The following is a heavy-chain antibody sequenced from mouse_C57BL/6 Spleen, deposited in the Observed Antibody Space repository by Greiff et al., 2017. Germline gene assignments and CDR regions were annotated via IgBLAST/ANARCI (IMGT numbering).Heavy chain of an antibody. Sequence: EVMLVESGGGLVKPGGSLKLSCAASGFTFSDYGMHWVRQAPEKGLEWVAYISSGSSNIYYADTVKGRFTISRDNAKNTLFLQMTSLRSEDTAMYYCARYDYGRYYAMDYWGQGTSVTVSS. J-gene: IGHJ4*01. CDR2: ISSGSSNI. D-gene: IGHD2-4*01. CDR3: ARYDYGRYYAMDY. V-gene: IGHV5-17*01. CDR1: GFTFSDYG.